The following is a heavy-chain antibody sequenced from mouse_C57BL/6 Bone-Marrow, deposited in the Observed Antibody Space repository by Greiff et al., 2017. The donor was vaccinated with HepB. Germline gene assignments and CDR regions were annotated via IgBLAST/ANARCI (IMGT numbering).Heavy chain of an antibody. CDR3: ARGGHYYGSSFYFDY. Sequence: EVHLVESGPVLVKPGASVKMSCKASGYTFTDYYMNWVKQSHGKSLEWIGVINPYNGGTSYNQKFKGKATLTVYKSSSTAYMELNSLTSEDSAVYYCARGGHYYGSSFYFDYWGQGTTLTVSS. V-gene: IGHV1-19*01. D-gene: IGHD1-1*01. J-gene: IGHJ2*01. CDR1: GYTFTDYY. CDR2: INPYNGGT.